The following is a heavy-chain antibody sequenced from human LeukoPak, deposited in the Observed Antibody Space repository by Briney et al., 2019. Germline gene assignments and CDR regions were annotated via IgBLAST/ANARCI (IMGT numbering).Heavy chain of an antibody. CDR2: ISGSGGST. D-gene: IGHD6-25*01. Sequence: ETLSPTCTVSGGSISSYYWSWVRQAPGKGLEWVSAISGSGGSTYYADSVKGRFTISRDNSKNTLYLQMNSVRAEDTAVYYCAAERQTSYYFDYWGQGILVTVSS. CDR1: GGSISSYY. CDR3: AAERQTSYYFDY. J-gene: IGHJ4*02. V-gene: IGHV3-23*01.